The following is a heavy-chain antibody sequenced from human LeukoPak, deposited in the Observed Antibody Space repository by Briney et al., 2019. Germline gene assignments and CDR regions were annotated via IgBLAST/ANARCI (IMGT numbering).Heavy chain of an antibody. CDR1: GGSISDNY. J-gene: IGHJ2*01. V-gene: IGHV4-59*01. Sequence: SETLSLTCIVSGGSISDNYWSWIRQPPGKGLEHIGYMSYSGRTSYNPSLKSRVTISLDTSKNQFSLKLTSVTAADTAVYYCARDIGAAAAPYWYFDLWGRGTLVTVSS. CDR3: ARDIGAAAAPYWYFDL. D-gene: IGHD6-13*01. CDR2: MSYSGRT.